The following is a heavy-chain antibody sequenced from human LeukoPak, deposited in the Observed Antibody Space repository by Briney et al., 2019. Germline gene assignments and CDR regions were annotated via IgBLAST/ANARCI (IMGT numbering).Heavy chain of an antibody. CDR1: GYTFTGYY. J-gene: IGHJ4*02. D-gene: IGHD6-13*01. CDR3: ARAIAAAGDF. CDR2: INPNSGVT. Sequence: ASVTVSCKASGYTFTGYYMHWVRQALGQGLEWMGRINPNSGVTNSVQKVHGRVTMTRDTSIDTAYMELYRLRSHDTAVYYCARAIAAAGDFWGQGTLVTVSS. V-gene: IGHV1-2*02.